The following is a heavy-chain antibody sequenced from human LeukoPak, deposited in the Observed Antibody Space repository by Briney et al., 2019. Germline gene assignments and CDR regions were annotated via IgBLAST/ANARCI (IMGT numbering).Heavy chain of an antibody. V-gene: IGHV4-59*05. CDR3: ASLDLRQSYYVDY. CDR1: GGSISDYY. CDR2: THYSGST. J-gene: IGHJ4*02. Sequence: SATLSLTCTVSGGSISDYYWTWIRQPPGKGLEWIGSTHYSGSTYYNPSLKSRVTISVDTSKNHFSLKLSSVTAADTAVYYCASLDLRQSYYVDYWGQGTLVTVSS. D-gene: IGHD3-10*01.